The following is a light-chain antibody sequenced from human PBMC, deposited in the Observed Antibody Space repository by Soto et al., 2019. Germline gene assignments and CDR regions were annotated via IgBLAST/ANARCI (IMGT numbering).Light chain of an antibody. CDR2: DVN. J-gene: IGLJ2*01. CDR1: SSDVGAYNY. V-gene: IGLV2-14*03. CDR3: CSYAGSTTHVV. Sequence: QSVLTQPASVSGSPGQSITISCAGTSSDVGAYNYVSWYQQHPGKAPKVMIYDVNNRPSGVSYRFSGSKSGNTASLTISGLQAEDEADYYCCSYAGSTTHVVFGGGTKVTVL.